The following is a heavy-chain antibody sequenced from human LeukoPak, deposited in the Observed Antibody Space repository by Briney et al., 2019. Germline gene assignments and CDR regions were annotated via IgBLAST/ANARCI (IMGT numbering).Heavy chain of an antibody. D-gene: IGHD3-9*01. J-gene: IGHJ4*02. Sequence: GASVKVSCKASGYTFTGYYMHWVRQAPGQGLEWMGWINPNSGGTNYAQKFQGRVTMTRDTSISTAYMELSRLRSGDTAVYYCAQSDILTGYYHFDYWGQGTLVTVSS. CDR1: GYTFTGYY. V-gene: IGHV1-2*02. CDR2: INPNSGGT. CDR3: AQSDILTGYYHFDY.